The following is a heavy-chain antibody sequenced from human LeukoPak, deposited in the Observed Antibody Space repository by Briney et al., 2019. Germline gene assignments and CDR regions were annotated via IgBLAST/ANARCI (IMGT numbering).Heavy chain of an antibody. D-gene: IGHD3-16*02. CDR2: INHSGST. CDR1: GGSFSGYY. Sequence: KPSETLFLTCAVYGGSFSGYYWSWIRQPPGKGLEWIGEINHSGSTNYNPSLKSRVTISVDTSKNQFSLKLSSVTAADTAVYYCARGPQVIASLYYYYYMDVWGKGTTVTVSS. V-gene: IGHV4-34*01. CDR3: ARGPQVIASLYYYYYMDV. J-gene: IGHJ6*03.